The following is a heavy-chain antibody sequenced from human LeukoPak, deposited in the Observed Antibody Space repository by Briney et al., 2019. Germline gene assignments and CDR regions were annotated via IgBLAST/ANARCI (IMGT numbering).Heavy chain of an antibody. D-gene: IGHD3-10*01. V-gene: IGHV1-69*05. CDR3: ATIYGSGSSEAYFDY. J-gene: IGHJ4*02. Sequence: ASVKVSCKASGGTFSSYAISWVRQAPGQGLEWMGGIIPIFGTANYAQKFQGRVTITTDESTSTAYMELSNLRSEDTAVYYCATIYGSGSSEAYFDYWGQGTLVTVSS. CDR1: GGTFSSYA. CDR2: IIPIFGTA.